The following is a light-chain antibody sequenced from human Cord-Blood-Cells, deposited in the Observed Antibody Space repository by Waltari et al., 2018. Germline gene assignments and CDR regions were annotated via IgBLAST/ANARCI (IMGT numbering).Light chain of an antibody. CDR2: DPS. Sequence: ELVLPHSPATLSLPPGERPTLSFRASPSVNSYLAWYKQKPGQAPRLLIYDPSNRATAIAARFSGSGAGTDVTLTISSLEPEDFAVYYCQQRSNWPPITFGQGTRLEIK. CDR3: QQRSNWPPIT. CDR1: PSVNSY. V-gene: IGKV3-11*01. J-gene: IGKJ5*01.